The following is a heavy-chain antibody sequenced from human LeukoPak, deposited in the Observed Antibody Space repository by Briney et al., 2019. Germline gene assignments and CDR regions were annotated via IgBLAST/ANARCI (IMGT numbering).Heavy chain of an antibody. CDR1: GITFSSYG. Sequence: GGSLRLSCAASGITFSSYGMIWDRQAPGEGLEWGSAISGSGGSTYYADSVKGRFTISRDNSKNTLYLQMDSLRPEDTAVYYCAKDPRTGAVSGIFYFDYWGQGTLLTVSS. CDR2: ISGSGGST. CDR3: AKDPRTGAVSGIFYFDY. J-gene: IGHJ4*02. D-gene: IGHD6-19*01. V-gene: IGHV3-23*01.